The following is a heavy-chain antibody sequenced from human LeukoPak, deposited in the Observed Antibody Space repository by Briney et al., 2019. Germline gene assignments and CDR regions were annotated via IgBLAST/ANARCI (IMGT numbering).Heavy chain of an antibody. Sequence: PSETLSLTCTVSGGSISSGGYYWSWIRQHPGKGLEWIGYIYYSGSTYYNPSLKSRVTMSVDTSKNQFSLKLSSVTAADTAVYYCAREAYSSSPIYWGQGTLVTVSS. CDR1: GGSISSGGYY. J-gene: IGHJ4*02. V-gene: IGHV4-31*03. CDR2: IYYSGST. CDR3: AREAYSSSPIY. D-gene: IGHD6-13*01.